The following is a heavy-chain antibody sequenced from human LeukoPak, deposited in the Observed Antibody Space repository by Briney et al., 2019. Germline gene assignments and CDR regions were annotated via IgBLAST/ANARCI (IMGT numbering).Heavy chain of an antibody. CDR3: AKEWDYSNYEGYFDY. Sequence: PGGSLRLSCAASGFTFSSYAMSWVRQAPGKGLEWVSAISGSGGSTYYADSVKGRFTISRDNSKNTLYLQMSSLRAEDTAVYYCAKEWDYSNYEGYFDYWGQGTLVAVSS. CDR1: GFTFSSYA. D-gene: IGHD4-11*01. V-gene: IGHV3-23*01. J-gene: IGHJ4*02. CDR2: ISGSGGST.